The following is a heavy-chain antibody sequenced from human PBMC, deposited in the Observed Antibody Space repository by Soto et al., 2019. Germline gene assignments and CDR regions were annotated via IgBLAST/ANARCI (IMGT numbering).Heavy chain of an antibody. CDR3: ARAPMIDEYYFDY. J-gene: IGHJ4*02. D-gene: IGHD3-22*01. Sequence: SVKVSCKASGGTFSSYGFSWVRQAPGQGLEWMGGIIPILGTANYAQKFQGRVTIIADESTSTAYMELSSLRSEDTAVYYCARAPMIDEYYFDYWGQGTLVTVSS. CDR2: IIPILGTA. V-gene: IGHV1-69*13. CDR1: GGTFSSYG.